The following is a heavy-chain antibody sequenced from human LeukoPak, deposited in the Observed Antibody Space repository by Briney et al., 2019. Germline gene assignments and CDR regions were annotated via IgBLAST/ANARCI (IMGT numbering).Heavy chain of an antibody. Sequence: SETLSLTCTVSGGSISSYYWSWIRQPPGKGLEWIGYIYYSGSINYSPSLKSRVTISVDTSKNQFSLQLSSVTAADTAVYYCARLSYDTSGYWPDYFDYWGQGTLVTVSS. D-gene: IGHD3-22*01. CDR1: GGSISSYY. V-gene: IGHV4-59*08. CDR3: ARLSYDTSGYWPDYFDY. J-gene: IGHJ4*02. CDR2: IYYSGSI.